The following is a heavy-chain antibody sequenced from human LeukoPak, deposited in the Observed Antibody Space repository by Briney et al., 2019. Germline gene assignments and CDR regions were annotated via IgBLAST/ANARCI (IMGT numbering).Heavy chain of an antibody. CDR3: ARIPIVTITSGGY. D-gene: IGHD5-12*01. CDR2: IRYDGSNK. J-gene: IGHJ1*01. V-gene: IGHV3-30*02. Sequence: GGSLRLSCAASGFTFSSYGMHWVRQAPGKGLEWVAFIRYDGSNKYYADSVKGRFTISRDKSKNTLYLQMNSLRAEDTAVYYCARIPIVTITSGGYWGQGTLVTVSS. CDR1: GFTFSSYG.